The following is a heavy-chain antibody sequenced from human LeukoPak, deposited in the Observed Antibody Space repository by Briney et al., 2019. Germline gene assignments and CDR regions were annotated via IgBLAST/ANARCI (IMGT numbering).Heavy chain of an antibody. CDR3: AREIIGSSSLPDY. J-gene: IGHJ4*02. Sequence: PGGSLRLSCAASGFTFSSYEMNWVRQAPGKGLEWVSYISSSGSTIYYADSVKSRFTISRDNAKNSLYLQMNSLRAEDTAVYYCAREIIGSSSLPDYWGQGTLVTVSS. CDR2: ISSSGSTI. V-gene: IGHV3-48*03. CDR1: GFTFSSYE. D-gene: IGHD6-6*01.